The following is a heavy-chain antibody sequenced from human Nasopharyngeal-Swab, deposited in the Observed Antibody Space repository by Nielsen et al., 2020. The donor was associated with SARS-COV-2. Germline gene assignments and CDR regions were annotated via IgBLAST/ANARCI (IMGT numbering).Heavy chain of an antibody. J-gene: IGHJ6*04. CDR1: GGSISSSNW. V-gene: IGHV4-4*02. D-gene: IGHD3-10*01. CDR2: IYHSGST. CDR3: ARLQGSITMVRGVIGMDV. Sequence: SETMSLTCAVSGGSISSSNWWRWVRQPPGKGLEWIGEIYHSGSTNYNPSLKSRVTISVDKFKNQFSLKLSSVTAADTAVYYCARLQGSITMVRGVIGMDVWGKGTTVTVSS.